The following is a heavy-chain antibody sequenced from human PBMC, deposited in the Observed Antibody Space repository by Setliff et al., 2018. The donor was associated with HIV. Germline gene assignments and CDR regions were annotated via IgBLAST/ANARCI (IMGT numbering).Heavy chain of an antibody. V-gene: IGHV4-4*09. J-gene: IGHJ3*01. Sequence: SETLSLTCTVSGGSISNSYWSWIRQPPGKGLEWMSIYTSGTTNYNPSLEGRITTSVDLSKNHFSLNLHSVTAADTAVYYCAIGDEYPGVFQSWGQGKVVTVS. CDR2: IYTSGTT. CDR3: AIGDEYPGVFQS. CDR1: GGSISNSY. D-gene: IGHD2-2*01.